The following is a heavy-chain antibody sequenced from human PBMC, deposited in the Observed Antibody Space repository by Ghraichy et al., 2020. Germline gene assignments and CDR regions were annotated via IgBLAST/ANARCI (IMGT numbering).Heavy chain of an antibody. CDR2: ISSSSSYI. CDR3: ARDIPLQGGVDY. D-gene: IGHD2-21*01. Sequence: GGSLRLSCAASGFTFSSYSMNWVRQAPGKGLEWVSSISSSSSYIYYADSVKGRFTISRDNAKNSLYLQMNSLRAEDTAVYYCARDIPLQGGVDYWGQGTLVTVSS. CDR1: GFTFSSYS. J-gene: IGHJ4*02. V-gene: IGHV3-21*01.